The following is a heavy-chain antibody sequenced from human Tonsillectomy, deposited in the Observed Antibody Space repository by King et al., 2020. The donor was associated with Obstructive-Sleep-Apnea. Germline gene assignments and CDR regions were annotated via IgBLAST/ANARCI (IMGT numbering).Heavy chain of an antibody. Sequence: VQLVESGGGLVQPGGSLRLSCAASGFTVSDNYMSWVRQSPGKGLEWVSVIYRSGNTYYADPVKGRFTISRHKSKNMLYLQMNSLRAEDTAVYYCAREGDGSGREFDYWGQGTLVTVSS. CDR2: IYRSGNT. CDR1: GFTVSDNY. D-gene: IGHD6-19*01. J-gene: IGHJ4*02. V-gene: IGHV3-53*04. CDR3: AREGDGSGREFDY.